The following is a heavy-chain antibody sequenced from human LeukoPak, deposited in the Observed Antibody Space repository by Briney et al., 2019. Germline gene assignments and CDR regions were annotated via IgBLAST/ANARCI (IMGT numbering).Heavy chain of an antibody. CDR1: GFAFSRYA. CDR3: AKVNYDFWSGYGMDV. J-gene: IGHJ6*02. D-gene: IGHD3-3*01. V-gene: IGHV3-23*01. CDR2: ISGSGGST. Sequence: GGSVRLSCAASGFAFSRYAMSWVLQAPGKGLEWVSAISGSGGSTYYADSVKGRFTISRDNSKNTLYLQMNSLRAEDTAVYYCAKVNYDFWSGYGMDVWGQGTTVTVSS.